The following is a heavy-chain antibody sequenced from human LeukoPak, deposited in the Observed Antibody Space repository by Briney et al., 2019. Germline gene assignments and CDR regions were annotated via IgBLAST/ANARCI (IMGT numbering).Heavy chain of an antibody. Sequence: PGGSLRLSCAASGFTFDDFGMSWVRQAPGKGLVWVSGINWNGGRTGYADSVKGRFTISRDNAKKSLYLQMNSLRAEDTALYYCARKWLSNAFDIWGQGTMVTVSS. D-gene: IGHD5-12*01. CDR3: ARKWLSNAFDI. CDR1: GFTFDDFG. CDR2: INWNGGRT. V-gene: IGHV3-20*04. J-gene: IGHJ3*02.